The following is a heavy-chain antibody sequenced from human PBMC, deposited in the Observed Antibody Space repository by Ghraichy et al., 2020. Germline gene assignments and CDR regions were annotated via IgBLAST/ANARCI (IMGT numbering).Heavy chain of an antibody. CDR1: GDSVSSDDYY. V-gene: IGHV4-61*08. CDR2: IYYNGNTNYHPT. Sequence: SETLSLTCTVSGDSVSSDDYYWNWIRQPPGKRLEWLGYIYYNGNTNYHPTNYSPSLTSRITLSIDTSTNQFSLKLTSMTASDTAVYYCSRGSPPDHWVQGSLVTVSS. J-gene: IGHJ4*03. CDR3: SRGSPPDH.